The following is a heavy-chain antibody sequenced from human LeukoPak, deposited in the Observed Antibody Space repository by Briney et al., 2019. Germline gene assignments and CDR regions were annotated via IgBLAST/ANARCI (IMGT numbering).Heavy chain of an antibody. V-gene: IGHV4-34*01. J-gene: IGHJ3*02. Sequence: SETLSLTCAVYGGSFSGYYWSRIRQPPGKGLEWIGEINHSGSTNYNPSLKSRVTISVDTSKNQFSLKLTSVTAADTAVYYCARGLGGSASYPDAFDIWGRGTMVTVSS. CDR3: ARGLGGSASYPDAFDI. CDR2: INHSGST. D-gene: IGHD3-10*01. CDR1: GGSFSGYY.